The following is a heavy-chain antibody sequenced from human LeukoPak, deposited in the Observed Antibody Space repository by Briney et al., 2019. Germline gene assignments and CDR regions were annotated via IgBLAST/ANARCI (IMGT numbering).Heavy chain of an antibody. J-gene: IGHJ6*03. CDR1: GGSISSGSYY. V-gene: IGHV4-61*02. Sequence: SQTLSLTCTVSGGSISSGSYYWSWIRQPAGKGLEWIGRIYTSGSTNYNPSLKSRVTISVDTSKNQFSLRPSSVTAADTAVYYCARDQMLVIAAANFFDYYYMDVWGKRTKVTVSS. CDR2: IYTSGST. CDR3: ARDQMLVIAAANFFDYYYMDV. D-gene: IGHD6-13*01.